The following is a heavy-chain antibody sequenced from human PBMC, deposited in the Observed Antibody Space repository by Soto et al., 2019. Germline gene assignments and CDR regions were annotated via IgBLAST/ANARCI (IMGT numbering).Heavy chain of an antibody. J-gene: IGHJ5*02. CDR1: GFTFSSYS. D-gene: IGHD3-10*01. V-gene: IGHV3-48*02. CDR3: ARDSYYYGSGSYYNRAGTTARHPTFDP. Sequence: EVQLVESGGGLVQPGGSLRLSCAASGFTFSSYSMNWVRQAPGKGLEWVSYISSSSSTIYYADSVKGRFTISRDNAKNSLYLQMNSLRDEDTAVYYCARDSYYYGSGSYYNRAGTTARHPTFDPWGQGTLVTVSS. CDR2: ISSSSSTI.